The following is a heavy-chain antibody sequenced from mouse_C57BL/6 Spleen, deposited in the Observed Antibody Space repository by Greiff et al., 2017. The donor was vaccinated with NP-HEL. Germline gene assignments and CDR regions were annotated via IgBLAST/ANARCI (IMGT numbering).Heavy chain of an antibody. V-gene: IGHV1-81*01. CDR2: IYPRSGNT. Sequence: QVQLQQSGAELARPGASVKLSCKASGYTFTSYGISWVKQRTGQGLEWIGEIYPRSGNTYYNEKFKGKATLTADKSSSTAYMELRSLTSEDSAVYFCAREDDGYLAYWGQGTLVTVSA. D-gene: IGHD2-3*01. J-gene: IGHJ3*01. CDR1: GYTFTSYG. CDR3: AREDDGYLAY.